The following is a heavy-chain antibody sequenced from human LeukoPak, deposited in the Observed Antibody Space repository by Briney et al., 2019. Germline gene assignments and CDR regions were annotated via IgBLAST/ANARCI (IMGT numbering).Heavy chain of an antibody. CDR2: ISAYNGNT. CDR1: GGTFSSYA. V-gene: IGHV1-18*01. D-gene: IGHD1-1*01. CDR3: ARLALEIYYYYGMDV. J-gene: IGHJ6*02. Sequence: ASVKVSCKASGGTFSSYAISWVRQAPGQGLEWMGWISAYNGNTNYAQKLQGRVTMTTDTSTSTAYMELRSLRSDDTAVYYCARLALEIYYYYGMDVWGQGTTVTVSS.